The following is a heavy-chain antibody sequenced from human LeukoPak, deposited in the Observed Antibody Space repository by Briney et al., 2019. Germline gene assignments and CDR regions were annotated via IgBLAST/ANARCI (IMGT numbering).Heavy chain of an antibody. CDR1: GITVRSNY. D-gene: IGHD3-16*01. CDR3: ARLGEKADFDY. Sequence: PGGSLRLSCAASGITVRSNYMGWVRQAPGKGLEWVSVIYSGGSTYYGHSVKGRFTISRDNAKNSLYLQMNSLRAEDTAVYYCARLGEKADFDYWGQGTLVTVSS. CDR2: IYSGGST. V-gene: IGHV3-53*01. J-gene: IGHJ4*02.